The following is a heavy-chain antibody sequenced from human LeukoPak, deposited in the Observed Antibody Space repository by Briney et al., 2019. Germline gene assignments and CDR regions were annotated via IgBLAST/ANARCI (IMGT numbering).Heavy chain of an antibody. CDR1: GGSVSTSSYY. CDR2: IYYTGDT. D-gene: IGHD3/OR15-3a*01. J-gene: IGHJ4*02. CDR3: AKSRGLSLYNE. Sequence: PSETLSLTCTVSGGSVSTSSYYWGWIRQPPGKGLERIGRIYYTGDTSYTPSLKSRVTISVDTSKNQFFLKLNSVTAADTAVYYCAKSRGLSLYNEWGQGTLVTVSS. V-gene: IGHV4-39*01.